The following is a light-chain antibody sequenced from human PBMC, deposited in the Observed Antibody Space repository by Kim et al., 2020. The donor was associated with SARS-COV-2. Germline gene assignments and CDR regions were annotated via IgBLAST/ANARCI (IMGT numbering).Light chain of an antibody. CDR2: QDS. Sequence: SYELTQPPSVSVSPGQTASITCSGDKLGDKYACWYQQKPGQSPVLVIYQDSKRPSGIPERFSGSNSGNTATLTISGTQAMDEADYYCQAWDSNRVVFGGGTKVTVL. CDR1: KLGDKY. J-gene: IGLJ2*01. V-gene: IGLV3-1*01. CDR3: QAWDSNRVV.